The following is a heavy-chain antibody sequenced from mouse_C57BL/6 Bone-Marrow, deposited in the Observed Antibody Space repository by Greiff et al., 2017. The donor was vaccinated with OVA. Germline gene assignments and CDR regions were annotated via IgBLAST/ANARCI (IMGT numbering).Heavy chain of an antibody. V-gene: IGHV1-72*01. D-gene: IGHD1-1*01. Sequence: VQLQQPGAELVKPGASVKLSCKASGYTFTSYWMHWVKQRPGRGLEWIGRIDPNSGGTKYNEKFKSKATLTVDKPSSTAYMQLSSLTSEDSAVYYCARLFITPVVATDFDYWGQGTTLTVSS. CDR1: GYTFTSYW. CDR3: ARLFITPVVATDFDY. CDR2: IDPNSGGT. J-gene: IGHJ2*01.